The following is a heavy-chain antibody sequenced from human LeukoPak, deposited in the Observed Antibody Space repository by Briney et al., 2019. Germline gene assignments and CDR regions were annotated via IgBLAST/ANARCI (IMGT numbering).Heavy chain of an antibody. CDR1: GFTFSSYW. J-gene: IGHJ3*02. CDR3: ASYGGPTVAFDI. Sequence: GXXLRLSCAASGFTFSSYWMHWVRQAPGKGLVWVSRINSDGSSTSYADSVKGRFTISRDNAKNTLYLQMNSLRAVDTAVYYCASYGGPTVAFDIWGQGTMVTVSS. V-gene: IGHV3-74*01. D-gene: IGHD1-14*01. CDR2: INSDGSST.